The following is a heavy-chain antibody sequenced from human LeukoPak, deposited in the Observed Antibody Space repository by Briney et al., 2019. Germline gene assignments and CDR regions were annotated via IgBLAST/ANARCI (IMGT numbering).Heavy chain of an antibody. D-gene: IGHD6-13*01. CDR1: GYTFTSYA. CDR3: ARDNSPSQQQLAAFDP. Sequence: GASVKVSCKASGYTFTSYAMNWVRQAPGQGLEWMGWINTNTGNPTYAQGFTGRFVFSLDTSVSTAYLQISSLKAEDTAVYYCARDNSPSQQQLAAFDPWGQGTLVTVSS. V-gene: IGHV7-4-1*02. J-gene: IGHJ5*02. CDR2: INTNTGNP.